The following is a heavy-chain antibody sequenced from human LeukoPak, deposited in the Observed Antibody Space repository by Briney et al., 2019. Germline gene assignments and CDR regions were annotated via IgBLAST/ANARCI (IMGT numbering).Heavy chain of an antibody. CDR2: INPSGGST. CDR3: AREDCSSTSCQGGWFDP. V-gene: IGHV1-46*01. D-gene: IGHD2-2*01. J-gene: IGHJ5*02. CDR1: GYTFTSYY. Sequence: ASVKVSCKASGYTFTSYYMHWVRQAPGQGLEWMGIINPSGGSTSYAQKFQGRVTMARDTSTSTVYMELSSLRSEDAAAYYCAREDCSSTSCQGGWFDPWGQGTLVTVSS.